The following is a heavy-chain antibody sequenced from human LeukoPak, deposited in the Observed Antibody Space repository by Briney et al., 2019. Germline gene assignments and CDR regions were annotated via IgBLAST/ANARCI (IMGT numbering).Heavy chain of an antibody. V-gene: IGHV3-23*01. CDR1: GFTFSSYA. D-gene: IGHD3-10*01. CDR3: ARGQDYYGSGSYYLDY. J-gene: IGHJ4*02. Sequence: PGGSLRLSCAASGFTFSSYAMSWVRQAPGKGLEWVSAISGSGGSTYYADSVKGRFTISRDNSKNTLYLQMNSLRAEDTAVYYCARGQDYYGSGSYYLDYWGQGTLVTVSS. CDR2: ISGSGGST.